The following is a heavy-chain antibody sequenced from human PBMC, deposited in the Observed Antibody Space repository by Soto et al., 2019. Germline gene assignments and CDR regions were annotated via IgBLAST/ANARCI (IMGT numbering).Heavy chain of an antibody. CDR3: ARDRGITFGGVIAYYYGMDV. J-gene: IGHJ6*02. CDR2: IIPIFGTA. V-gene: IGHV1-69*06. D-gene: IGHD3-16*02. CDR1: GGTFSGYA. Sequence: SVKVSCKASGGTFSGYAISWVRQAPGQGLEWMGGIIPIFGTANYAQKFQGRVTITADKSTSIAYMELSSLRSEDTAVYYCARDRGITFGGVIAYYYGMDVWGQGTTVTVSS.